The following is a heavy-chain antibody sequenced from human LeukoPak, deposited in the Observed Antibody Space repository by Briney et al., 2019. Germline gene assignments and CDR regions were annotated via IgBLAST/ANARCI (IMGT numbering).Heavy chain of an antibody. CDR2: IIPILGIA. D-gene: IGHD2-8*02. Sequence: SVKVSCKASGDTFSSYAITWVRQAPGQGLEWMGRIIPILGIANYAQKFQGRVTITADKSTSTAYMELSSLRSEDTALYYGARESTGAASFDYWGQGTLVTVSS. CDR3: ARESTGAASFDY. J-gene: IGHJ4*02. CDR1: GDTFSSYA. V-gene: IGHV1-69*04.